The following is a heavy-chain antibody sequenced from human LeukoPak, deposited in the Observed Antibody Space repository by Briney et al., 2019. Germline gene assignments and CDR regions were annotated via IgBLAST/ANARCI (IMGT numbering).Heavy chain of an antibody. Sequence: SETLSLTCAVSGGSISSGGYSWSWIRQPPGKGLEWIGSIYYSGSTYYNPSLKSRVTISVDTSKNQFSLKLSSVTAADTAVYCCARVTQFLPDYWGQGTLVTVSS. CDR3: ARVTQFLPDY. CDR1: GGSISSGGYS. J-gene: IGHJ4*02. CDR2: IYYSGST. V-gene: IGHV4-30-2*03.